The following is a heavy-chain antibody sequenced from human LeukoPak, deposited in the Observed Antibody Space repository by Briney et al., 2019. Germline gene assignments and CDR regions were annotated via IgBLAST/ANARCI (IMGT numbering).Heavy chain of an antibody. CDR1: GFTVSSNY. V-gene: IGHV3-66*01. Sequence: PGGSLRLSCAASGFTVSSNYMSWVRQAPGKGLEWVSVIYSGGSTYYADSVKGRFTISRDNSKNTLYLQMNSLRAEDTAVYCCARLWFGELSQDYWGQGTLVTVSS. CDR3: ARLWFGELSQDY. J-gene: IGHJ4*02. D-gene: IGHD3-10*01. CDR2: IYSGGST.